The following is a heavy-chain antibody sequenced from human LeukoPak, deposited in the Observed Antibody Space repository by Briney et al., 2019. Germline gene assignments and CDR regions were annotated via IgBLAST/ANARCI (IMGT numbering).Heavy chain of an antibody. CDR2: ISGSGGST. CDR1: GFTFSSYA. J-gene: IGHJ4*02. V-gene: IGHV3-23*01. D-gene: IGHD1-26*01. CDR3: AKGGARWELPNFDY. Sequence: GGSLRLPCAASGFTFSSYAMSWVRQAPGKGLEWVSAISGSGGSTYYADSVKGRFTISRDNSKNTLYLQMNSLRAEDTAVYYCAKGGARWELPNFDYWGQGTLVTVSS.